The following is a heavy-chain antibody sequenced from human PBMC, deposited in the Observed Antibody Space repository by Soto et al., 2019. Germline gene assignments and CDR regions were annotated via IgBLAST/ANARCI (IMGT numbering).Heavy chain of an antibody. CDR2: ISSTTNYI. V-gene: IGHV3-21*06. J-gene: IGHJ4*02. Sequence: GSLRLSCAASGFTFSSYSMNWVRQAPGKGLEWVSSISSTTNYIYYGDSMKGRFTISRDNAKNSLYLGMNSLRAEDTAVYYCARESEDLTSNFDYWGQGTLVTVSS. CDR3: ARESEDLTSNFDY. CDR1: GFTFSSYS.